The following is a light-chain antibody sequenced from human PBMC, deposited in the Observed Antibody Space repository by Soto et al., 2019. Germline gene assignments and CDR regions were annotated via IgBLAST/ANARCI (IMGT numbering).Light chain of an antibody. J-gene: IGLJ2*01. CDR2: DVS. CDR1: SGDVDDYNS. V-gene: IGLV2-11*01. Sequence: QSALTQPRSVSGSPGQSVTVSCTATSGDVDDYNSVSWYQQHPGKAPKLMIYDVSKRPSGVPDRFSGSKSGNTASLTISGLQAEDEADYYCCSYAVSYVVFGGGTKVTVL. CDR3: CSYAVSYVV.